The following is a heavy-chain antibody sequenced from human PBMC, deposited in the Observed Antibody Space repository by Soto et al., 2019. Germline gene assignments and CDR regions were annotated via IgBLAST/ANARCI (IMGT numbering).Heavy chain of an antibody. D-gene: IGHD6-19*01. CDR3: ARALGGTRDARDV. J-gene: IGHJ3*01. Sequence: QVQLQESGPGLVKPSETLSLTCTCSAGSISTYYWNWIRQPPGKGLEWIGYVSYSGSSDNNPSLKSRVTISVDKSKNQFSLRQFSLRLTSVTAADTAVYYCARALGGTRDARDVWGQGTMVTVSS. V-gene: IGHV4-59*12. CDR1: AGSISTYY. CDR2: VSYSGSS.